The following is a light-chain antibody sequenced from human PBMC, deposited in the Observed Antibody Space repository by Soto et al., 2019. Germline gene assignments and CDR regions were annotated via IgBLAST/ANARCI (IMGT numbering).Light chain of an antibody. V-gene: IGKV3-20*01. CDR3: QLYSSSLRA. Sequence: ETVLTQSPGTLSLSPGERATLSCRASQSVSSSYLAWYQQKPGQAPRLLIYAASSRATDIPDRFSGSGSGTDFTLTISRLEPEDFAVYHCQLYSSSLRAFGQGTKVDIK. CDR2: AAS. J-gene: IGKJ1*01. CDR1: QSVSSSY.